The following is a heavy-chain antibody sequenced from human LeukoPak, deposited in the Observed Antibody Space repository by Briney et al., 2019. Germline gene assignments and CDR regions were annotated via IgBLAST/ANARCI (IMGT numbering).Heavy chain of an antibody. Sequence: ASVKVSCKASGYTFTGPYMHWVRHAPGQGLEWMGWIKPDTGVTYYAQNFQGRFTMTTDTSISTVYMELSSLRSDDTAVYYCARDNNWGPDYWGQGTLVTVSS. CDR3: ARDNNWGPDY. CDR2: IKPDTGVT. D-gene: IGHD7-27*01. CDR1: GYTFTGPY. J-gene: IGHJ4*02. V-gene: IGHV1-2*02.